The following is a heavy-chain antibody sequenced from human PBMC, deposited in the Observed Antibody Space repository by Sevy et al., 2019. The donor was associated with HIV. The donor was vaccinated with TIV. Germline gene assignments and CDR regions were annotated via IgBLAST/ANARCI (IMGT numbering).Heavy chain of an antibody. Sequence: GGSLRLSCAASGFTFDDYTMHWVRQAPGKGLEWVSPISWDGGSKYYADSVKGPFTISRDNSKNSLYLQMNSLRTEDTALYYCAKEITGTNTDYYYGMDVWGQGTTVTVSS. CDR1: GFTFDDYT. J-gene: IGHJ6*02. CDR3: AKEITGTNTDYYYGMDV. CDR2: ISWDGGSK. V-gene: IGHV3-43*01. D-gene: IGHD1-20*01.